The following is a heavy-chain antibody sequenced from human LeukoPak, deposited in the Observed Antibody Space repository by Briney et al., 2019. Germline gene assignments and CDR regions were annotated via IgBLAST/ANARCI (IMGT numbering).Heavy chain of an antibody. CDR2: IYTSGST. CDR3: ARAHQYGDYVPDAFDI. J-gene: IGHJ3*02. D-gene: IGHD4-17*01. V-gene: IGHV4-4*07. Sequence: PSETLSLTCTVSGGSISSYYWSWIRQPAGKGLEWIGRIYTSGSTNYNPSLKSRVTISVDTSKNQFSLKLSSVTAADTAVYYCARAHQYGDYVPDAFDIWGQGTMVTVSS. CDR1: GGSISSYY.